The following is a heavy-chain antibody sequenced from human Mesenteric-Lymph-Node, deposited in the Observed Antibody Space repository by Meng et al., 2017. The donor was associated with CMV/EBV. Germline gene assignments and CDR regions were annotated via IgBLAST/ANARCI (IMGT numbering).Heavy chain of an antibody. V-gene: IGHV3-30*02. CDR3: AKDLGYCSSTSCYPGD. CDR2: IRYDGSDE. Sequence: GESLKISCAASGFTFSNYGMHWVRQAPGKGLEWVAFIRYDGSDEYYADSVKGRFTISRDNSKNTLYLQVNSLRPEDTAVYYCAKDLGYCSSTSCYPGDWGQGSLVTVSS. CDR1: GFTFSNYG. D-gene: IGHD2-2*01. J-gene: IGHJ4*02.